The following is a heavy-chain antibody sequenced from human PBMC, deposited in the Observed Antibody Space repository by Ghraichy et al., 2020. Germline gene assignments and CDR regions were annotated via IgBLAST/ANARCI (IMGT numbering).Heavy chain of an antibody. J-gene: IGHJ4*02. CDR3: ARDLDYGDYRIFDY. CDR2: IYTSGST. CDR1: GGSISSYY. V-gene: IGHV4-4*07. D-gene: IGHD4-17*01. Sequence: SQTLSLTCTVSGGSISSYYWNWIRQPAGKGLEWIGRIYTSGSTNYNPSLKSRVTMSVDTSKNQFSLKLSSVTAADTAVYYCARDLDYGDYRIFDYWGQGTLVTVSS.